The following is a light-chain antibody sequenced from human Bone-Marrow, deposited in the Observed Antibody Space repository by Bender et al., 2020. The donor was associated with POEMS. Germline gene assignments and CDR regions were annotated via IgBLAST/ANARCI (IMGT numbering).Light chain of an antibody. V-gene: IGLV3-21*02. Sequence: SYVLTQPPSVSVAPGQTAIITCGGNHIGGKSVHCYQQKPGQAPVLVVYDDSDRPSGTPERFSGSNSENTATLTISGVEAGDEADYYCQVWDSGNDDEVFGGGTKLTVL. CDR2: DDS. CDR3: QVWDSGNDDEV. CDR1: HIGGKS. J-gene: IGLJ3*02.